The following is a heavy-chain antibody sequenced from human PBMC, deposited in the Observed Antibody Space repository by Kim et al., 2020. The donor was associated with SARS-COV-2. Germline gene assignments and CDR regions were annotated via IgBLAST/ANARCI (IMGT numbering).Heavy chain of an antibody. CDR2: IHGDGTKI. Sequence: GGSLRLSCAASGFTFSSYWMHWVRQVPGKGLVWVSRIHGDGTKISYADSVKGRFTTSRDNAKNTGYLQMNSLRVEDTAVYYCARDPVDGYSHFDFWGQGILVTISS. D-gene: IGHD4-4*01. J-gene: IGHJ4*02. V-gene: IGHV3-74*01. CDR3: ARDPVDGYSHFDF. CDR1: GFTFSSYW.